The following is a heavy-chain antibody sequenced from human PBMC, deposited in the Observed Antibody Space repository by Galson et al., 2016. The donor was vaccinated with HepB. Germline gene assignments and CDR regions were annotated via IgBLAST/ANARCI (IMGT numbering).Heavy chain of an antibody. CDR3: AREEGYNLY. D-gene: IGHD5-24*01. Sequence: SETLSLTCTVSGVSISSYYWSWFRQPPEKGLEWIGYAFYSGITNYNPSLKSRVTISIDASKNQFSLKLSSVTAADTAVYYCAREEGYNLYWGQGTLVTVSS. CDR2: AFYSGIT. V-gene: IGHV4-59*12. J-gene: IGHJ4*02. CDR1: GVSISSYY.